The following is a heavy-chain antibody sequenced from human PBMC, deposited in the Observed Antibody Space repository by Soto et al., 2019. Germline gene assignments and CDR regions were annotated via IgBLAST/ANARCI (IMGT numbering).Heavy chain of an antibody. D-gene: IGHD3-3*01. V-gene: IGHV4-30-4*01. CDR2: IYYSGST. J-gene: IGHJ4*02. CDR1: VGSISSGDYY. CDR3: ARHVLRFLEWSDRYYFDY. Sequence: PSETLSLTCTVSVGSISSGDYYWSWILQPPGKGLEWIGYIYYSGSTYYNPSLKSRVTISVDTSKNQFSLKLSSVTAADTAVYYCARHVLRFLEWSDRYYFDYWGQGTLVTVSS.